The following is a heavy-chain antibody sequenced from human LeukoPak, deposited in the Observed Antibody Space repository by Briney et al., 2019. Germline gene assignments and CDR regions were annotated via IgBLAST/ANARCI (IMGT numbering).Heavy chain of an antibody. Sequence: PGGSLRLSCAASGFTFSSYSMNWVRQAPGKGLEWVSSISSSSSYIYYADSVKGRFTISRDNAKNSLYLQMNSLRAEDTAVYYCAKVPVFETTVTPDYWGQGTLVTVSS. V-gene: IGHV3-21*04. J-gene: IGHJ4*02. CDR2: ISSSSSYI. CDR1: GFTFSSYS. D-gene: IGHD4-17*01. CDR3: AKVPVFETTVTPDY.